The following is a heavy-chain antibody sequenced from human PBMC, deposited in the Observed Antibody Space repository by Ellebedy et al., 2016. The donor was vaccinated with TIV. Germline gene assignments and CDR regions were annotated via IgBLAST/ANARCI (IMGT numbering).Heavy chain of an antibody. CDR2: INQDGRTT. CDR1: GFTFSASW. J-gene: IGHJ3*02. CDR3: TTDKVCFTFDI. V-gene: IGHV3-7*01. Sequence: GESLKISCAASGFTFSASWMTWVRQAPGQGLEWVANINQDGRTTNYVDSVKGRFTISRDNAKNSLYLQLNSLRVDDTAMYYCTTDKVCFTFDIWGRGTKVTVSS.